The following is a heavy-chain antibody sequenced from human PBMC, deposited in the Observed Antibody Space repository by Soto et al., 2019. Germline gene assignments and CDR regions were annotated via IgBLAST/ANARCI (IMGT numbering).Heavy chain of an antibody. Sequence: QITLKESGPTLVKPTQTLTLTCTFSGFSLSTSGVGVGWIRQPPGKALEWLALIYWDDDKRYSPSLKSRLTITKDNSKNQVVLTMTNMDPVDTATYYCAHSLLSSDVTYYYYYGMDVWGQGTTVTVSS. D-gene: IGHD1-26*01. CDR3: AHSLLSSDVTYYYYYGMDV. J-gene: IGHJ6*02. CDR2: IYWDDDK. CDR1: GFSLSTSGVG. V-gene: IGHV2-5*02.